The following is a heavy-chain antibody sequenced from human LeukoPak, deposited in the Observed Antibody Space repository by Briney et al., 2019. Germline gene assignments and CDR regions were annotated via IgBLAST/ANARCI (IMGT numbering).Heavy chain of an antibody. J-gene: IGHJ4*02. CDR2: INAGYGNT. CDR3: ARVVRYSSGPLTDLFPYSFDY. D-gene: IGHD6-19*01. Sequence: GASVKVSCKASGYTFTNYAMHWVRQAPGQRLEWMGWINAGYGNTKYSQEFQGRVTITRDTSASTAYMELSSLRSEDTAVYYCARVVRYSSGPLTDLFPYSFDYWGQGTLVTVSS. CDR1: GYTFTNYA. V-gene: IGHV1-3*03.